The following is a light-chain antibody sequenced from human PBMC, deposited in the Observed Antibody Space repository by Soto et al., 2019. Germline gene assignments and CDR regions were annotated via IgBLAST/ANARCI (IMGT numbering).Light chain of an antibody. CDR2: DAS. CDR3: QQRSNWPPSIT. Sequence: EMVLTQSASTLSLSPGERSTLSFMASQSVSSYLAWYQQNPGQAPRLLIYDASNRATGIPARFSGSGSGTDFTLTISSLEPEDFAVYYCQQRSNWPPSITFGQGTRLEIK. V-gene: IGKV3-11*01. J-gene: IGKJ5*01. CDR1: QSVSSY.